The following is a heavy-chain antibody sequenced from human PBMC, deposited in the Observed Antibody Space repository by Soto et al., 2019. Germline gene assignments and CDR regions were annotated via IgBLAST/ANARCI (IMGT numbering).Heavy chain of an antibody. CDR1: GGTFSSYA. D-gene: IGHD3-22*01. CDR3: ARETPLYDSSGLDY. J-gene: IGHJ4*02. CDR2: IIPIFGTA. V-gene: IGHV1-69*13. Sequence: SVKVSCKASGGTFSSYAMSWVRQARGQGLGWMGGIIPIFGTANYAQKFQGRVTITADESTSTAYMELSSLRSEDTAVYYCARETPLYDSSGLDYWGQGTLVTVSS.